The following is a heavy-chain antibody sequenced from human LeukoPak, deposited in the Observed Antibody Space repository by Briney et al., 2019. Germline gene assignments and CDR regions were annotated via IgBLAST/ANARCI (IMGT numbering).Heavy chain of an antibody. D-gene: IGHD3-10*01. V-gene: IGHV3-7*01. CDR1: GFTFSSYW. CDR3: ARVVRGVAALYDY. CDR2: IKQDGSEK. Sequence: GGSLRLSCAASGFTFSSYWMSWVRQAPGKGLEWVANIKQDGSEKYYVDSVEGRFTISRDNAKNSLYLQMNSLRAEDTAVYYCARVVRGVAALYDYWGQGTLVTVSS. J-gene: IGHJ4*02.